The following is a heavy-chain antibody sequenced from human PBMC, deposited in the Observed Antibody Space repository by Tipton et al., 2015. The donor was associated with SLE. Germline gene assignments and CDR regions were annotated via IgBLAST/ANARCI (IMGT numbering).Heavy chain of an antibody. CDR3: ARDLSQYYFNS. Sequence: SLRLSCAASGFSFRDAWVTWVRQAPGKGLFWVSRINSDGSSTIYADSVKGRFTISRDNAKNTLYLQLSSLRADDTAVYFCARDLSQYYFNSWGQGTLVSVSS. V-gene: IGHV3-74*01. CDR1: GFSFRDAW. J-gene: IGHJ4*02. CDR2: INSDGSST.